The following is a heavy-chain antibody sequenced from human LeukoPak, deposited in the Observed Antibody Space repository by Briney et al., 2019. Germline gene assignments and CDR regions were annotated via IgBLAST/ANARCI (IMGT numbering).Heavy chain of an antibody. CDR2: INPNNGAT. D-gene: IGHD2-21*02. CDR3: ARAAYCGGDCYYYFDY. CDR1: GYTFTGYY. V-gene: IGHV1-2*02. Sequence: ASVKVSCKASGYTFTGYYMHWVGQAPGQGLELMGWINPNNGATYYAQKLQGRVTMTWDTSISTAYMELTGLRSDDTAVYYCARAAYCGGDCYYYFDYWGQGTLVTVSS. J-gene: IGHJ4*02.